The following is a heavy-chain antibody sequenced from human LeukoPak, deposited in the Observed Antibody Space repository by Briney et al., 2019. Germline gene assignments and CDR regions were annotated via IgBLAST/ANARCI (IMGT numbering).Heavy chain of an antibody. CDR3: ARGGFASAAGNKYFQH. Sequence: SETLSLTCAVYGESFSGYYWSWIRQPPGKGLEWIGDINHSGSTNYNPSLKSRVTISVDTSKNQFSLKLSSVTAADTAVYYCARGGFASAAGNKYFQHWGQGTLVTVSS. D-gene: IGHD6-13*01. J-gene: IGHJ1*01. CDR2: INHSGST. CDR1: GESFSGYY. V-gene: IGHV4-34*01.